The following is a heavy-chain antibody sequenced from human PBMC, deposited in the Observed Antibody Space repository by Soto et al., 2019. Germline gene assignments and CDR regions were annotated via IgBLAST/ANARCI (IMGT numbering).Heavy chain of an antibody. Sequence: EVQLVESGGGLVKPGGSLRLSCAASGFTFSSYSMNWVRQAPGKGLEWVSSISSSSSYIYYADSVKGRFTISRDNAKNALYLQMNSLRADDTAVYYCARRPVGYIGYDSPEAGDYWGQVTLVTVSS. J-gene: IGHJ4*02. CDR3: ARRPVGYIGYDSPEAGDY. D-gene: IGHD5-12*01. CDR1: GFTFSSYS. CDR2: ISSSSSYI. V-gene: IGHV3-21*01.